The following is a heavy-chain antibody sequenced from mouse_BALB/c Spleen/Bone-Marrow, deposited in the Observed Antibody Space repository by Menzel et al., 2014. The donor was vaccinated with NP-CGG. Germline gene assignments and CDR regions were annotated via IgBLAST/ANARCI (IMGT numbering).Heavy chain of an antibody. J-gene: IGHJ2*01. CDR3: ARRGTSHFDY. Sequence: VQLQQSGPELVKPGASAKMSCKASGYTFSSYVMPWVKQKPGQGLERIGYINPYNDGTKYNEKFKGKATLTSDKSSSTAYMELSSLTSEDSAVYYCARRGTSHFDYWGQGTTLTVSS. V-gene: IGHV1-14*01. CDR1: GYTFSSYV. CDR2: INPYNDGT.